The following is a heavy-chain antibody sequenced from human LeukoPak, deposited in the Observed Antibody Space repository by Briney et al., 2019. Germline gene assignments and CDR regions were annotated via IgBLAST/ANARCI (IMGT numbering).Heavy chain of an antibody. CDR2: IYYSGST. V-gene: IGHV4-59*01. CDR1: GGSISSYY. D-gene: IGHD3-22*01. CDR3: ASNYYDSSGYYHDAFDI. J-gene: IGHJ3*02. Sequence: PSETLSLTCTVSGGSISSYYWSWIRQPPGKGLEWIGYIYYSGSTNYNPSLKSRATISVDTSKNQFSLKLSSVTAADTAVYYCASNYYDSSGYYHDAFDIWGQGTMVTVSS.